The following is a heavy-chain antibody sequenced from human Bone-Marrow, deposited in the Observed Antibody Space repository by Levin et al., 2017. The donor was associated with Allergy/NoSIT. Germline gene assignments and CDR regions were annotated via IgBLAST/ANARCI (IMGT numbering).Heavy chain of an antibody. CDR1: GFAFGDYA. CDR2: IRSKAYGETT. J-gene: IGHJ4*02. CDR3: ANLGYCSGVSCYPFDF. V-gene: IGHV3-49*03. D-gene: IGHD2-15*01. Sequence: HPGGSLRLSCTSSGFAFGDYAMSWFRQAPGKGLEWVGFIRSKAYGETTEYAASVQGRVTISRDDSKSIAYLQMKSLKTEDTAVYFCANLGYCSGVSCYPFDFWGQGTLVTVSS.